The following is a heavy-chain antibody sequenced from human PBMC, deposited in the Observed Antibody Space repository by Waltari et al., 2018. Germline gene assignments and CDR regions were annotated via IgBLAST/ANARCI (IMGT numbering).Heavy chain of an antibody. CDR2: VYVSGTT. D-gene: IGHD3-22*01. CDR3: ARGGNYYESSGYPLDY. Sequence: QVQLQESGPGLVKPSQTLSLTCTVSGGSISSGNYYWSWIRQPAGKGLEWIGHVYVSGTTNYNPSLKRRVTISVDTSKNQFSLKLNSVTAADTAMYDCARGGNYYESSGYPLDYWGQGTLVTVSS. V-gene: IGHV4-61*02. J-gene: IGHJ4*02. CDR1: GGSISSGNYY.